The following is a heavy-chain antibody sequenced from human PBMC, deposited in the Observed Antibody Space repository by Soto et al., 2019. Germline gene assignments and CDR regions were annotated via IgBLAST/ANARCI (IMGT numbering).Heavy chain of an antibody. CDR3: ARQSPYCSSTSCLPWFDP. V-gene: IGHV5-51*01. CDR2: IYPGDSDT. J-gene: IGHJ5*02. D-gene: IGHD2-2*01. CDR1: GYSFTSYW. Sequence: GESLKISCKGSGYSFTSYWIGWVRQMPGKGLEWMGIIYPGDSDTRYSPSFQGQVTISADKSISTAYLQWSSLKASDTAMYYCARQSPYCSSTSCLPWFDPWGQGTLVTVSS.